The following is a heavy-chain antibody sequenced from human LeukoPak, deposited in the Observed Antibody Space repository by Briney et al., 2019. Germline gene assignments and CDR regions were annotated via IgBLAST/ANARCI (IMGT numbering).Heavy chain of an antibody. D-gene: IGHD6-19*01. CDR3: AKDEWLVHRGFDY. V-gene: IGHV3-30*02. CDR1: GFTFSDYA. CDR2: IRYDGSNK. Sequence: GGSLRLSCAASGFTFSDYAMHWVRQAPGKGLEWVAFIRYDGSNKYYADSVKGRFTISRDNSKNTLYLQMNSLRAEDTAVYYCAKDEWLVHRGFDYWGQGTLVTVSS. J-gene: IGHJ4*02.